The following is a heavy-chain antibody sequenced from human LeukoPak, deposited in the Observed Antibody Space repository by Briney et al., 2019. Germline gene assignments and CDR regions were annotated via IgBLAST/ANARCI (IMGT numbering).Heavy chain of an antibody. CDR2: IKQDGSEK. J-gene: IGHJ6*03. Sequence: GGSLRLSCAASGFTFSSYWTSWVRQAPGKGLEWVANIKQDGSEKYYVDSVKGRFTISRDNAKNSLDLQMNSLSAEDTAVYYCARYGSSWYRTYYYYYYMDVWGKGTTVTVSS. CDR3: ARYGSSWYRTYYYYYYMDV. CDR1: GFTFSSYW. D-gene: IGHD6-13*01. V-gene: IGHV3-7*01.